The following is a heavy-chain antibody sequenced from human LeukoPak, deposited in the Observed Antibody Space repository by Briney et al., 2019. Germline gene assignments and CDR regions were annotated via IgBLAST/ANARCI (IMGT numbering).Heavy chain of an antibody. CDR1: GASISSYY. J-gene: IGHJ4*02. Sequence: PSETLSLTCTVSGASISSYYWSWIRQPPGKGLEWNGYIYYSGSINYNPSLKSRVTISIDTSKNQFSLKLSSVTAADTAVYYCARGERLGGDYWGQGALVTVSS. V-gene: IGHV4-59*01. D-gene: IGHD1-1*01. CDR2: IYYSGSI. CDR3: ARGERLGGDY.